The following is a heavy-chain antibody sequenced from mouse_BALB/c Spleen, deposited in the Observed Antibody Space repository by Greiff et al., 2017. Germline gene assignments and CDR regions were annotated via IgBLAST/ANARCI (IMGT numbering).Heavy chain of an antibody. J-gene: IGHJ4*01. CDR3: ARGNYDYDDYAMDY. Sequence: VKLVESGPGLVAPSQSLSITCTVSGFSLTSYGVHWVRQPPGKGLEWLGVIWAGGSTNYNSALMSRLSISKDNSKSQVFLKMNSLQTDDTAMYYCARGNYDYDDYAMDYWGQGTSVTVSS. D-gene: IGHD2-4*01. CDR2: IWAGGST. CDR1: GFSLTSYG. V-gene: IGHV2-9*02.